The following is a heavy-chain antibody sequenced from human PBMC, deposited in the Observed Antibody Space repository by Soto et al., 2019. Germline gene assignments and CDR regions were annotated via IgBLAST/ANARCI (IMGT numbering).Heavy chain of an antibody. CDR2: INPSGGST. CDR1: GGTFSSYT. J-gene: IGHJ4*02. D-gene: IGHD3-3*01. V-gene: IGHV1-46*01. CDR3: ARAGRITIFGVVTLAPYHLAY. Sequence: ASVKVSCKASGGTFSSYTISWVRQAPGQGLEWMGIINPSGGSTSYAQKFQGRVTMTRDTSTSTVYMELSSLRSEDTAVYYCARAGRITIFGVVTLAPYHLAYWGQGTLVTVSS.